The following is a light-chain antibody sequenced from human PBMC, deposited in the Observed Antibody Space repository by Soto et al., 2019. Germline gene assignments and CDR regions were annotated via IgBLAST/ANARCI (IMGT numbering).Light chain of an antibody. J-gene: IGLJ2*01. Sequence: LTQPPSVSVSPGQTASITCSGDKLGDKYACWYQQKPGQSPVLVIYQDSKRPSGIPERFSGSNSGNTATLTISGTQAMDEADYYCQAWDSSTRVFGGGTKVTVL. CDR3: QAWDSSTRV. V-gene: IGLV3-1*01. CDR1: KLGDKY. CDR2: QDS.